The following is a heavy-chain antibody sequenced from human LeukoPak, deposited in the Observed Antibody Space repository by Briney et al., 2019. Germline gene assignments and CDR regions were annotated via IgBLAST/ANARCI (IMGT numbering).Heavy chain of an antibody. D-gene: IGHD3-22*01. CDR2: IAPSDSYT. V-gene: IGHV5-10-1*01. CDR1: GYSFPSYW. CDR3: VRRPPGVYDTTQNWFDP. Sequence: GESLQISCQVSGYSFPSYWITWVRQVPGKGLEWMGRIAPSDSYTNYNPSFEGHVTMSVEKSITTVYLQWSSLKASDTAMYYCVRRPPGVYDTTQNWFDPWGQGTLVTVSS. J-gene: IGHJ5*02.